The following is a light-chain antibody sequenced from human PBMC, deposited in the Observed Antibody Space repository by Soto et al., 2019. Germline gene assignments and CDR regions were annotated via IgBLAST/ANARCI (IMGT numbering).Light chain of an antibody. CDR2: GVS. CDR1: QGSPTY. V-gene: IGKV1-9*01. J-gene: IGKJ5*01. CDR3: QQLNHYPLT. Sequence: DIQLTHTPSFLSASVRDRVTVTSRASQGSPTYLAWYQQKPGKAPKLLIYGVSTLQNGVPSRFSGAGSGTEFTLTITSLQPEDSATYYCQQLNHYPLTFGQGTRLEIK.